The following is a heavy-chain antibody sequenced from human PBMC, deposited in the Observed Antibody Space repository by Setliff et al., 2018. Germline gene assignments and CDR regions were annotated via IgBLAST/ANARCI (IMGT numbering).Heavy chain of an antibody. CDR2: IYYSGTT. J-gene: IGHJ3*02. D-gene: IGHD3-10*01. V-gene: IGHV4-39*01. CDR1: GGSISTSSY. CDR3: ARRGYYYGWGDSNAFDI. Sequence: SETLSLTCTVSGGSISTSSYWGWIRQPPGKGLEWIGSIYYSGTTHYNPSLKSRVTISVDTSKNQFSLKLSSVTAADTAVYYCARRGYYYGWGDSNAFDIWGQGTMVTVSS.